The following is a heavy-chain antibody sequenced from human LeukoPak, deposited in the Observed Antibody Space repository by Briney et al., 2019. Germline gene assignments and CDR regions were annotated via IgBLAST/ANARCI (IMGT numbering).Heavy chain of an antibody. V-gene: IGHV3-30*02. J-gene: IGHJ4*02. CDR3: AREGGRTVAGTFDN. Sequence: AGGSLRLSCAASGFTFRSSGMLWVRQAPGKGLGWVAFIQYHGRDKYYADSVKGRFTISRDNSKNTLYMEVNSLRAEDTAVYYCAREGGRTVAGTFDNWGQGTLVTVSS. D-gene: IGHD6-19*01. CDR1: GFTFRSSG. CDR2: IQYHGRDK.